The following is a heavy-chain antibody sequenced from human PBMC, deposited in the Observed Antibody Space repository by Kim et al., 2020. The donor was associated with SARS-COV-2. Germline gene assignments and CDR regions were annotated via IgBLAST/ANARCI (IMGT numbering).Heavy chain of an antibody. CDR3: ARGPGAAFDY. CDR1: GFTFSSYA. V-gene: IGHV3-30*04. CDR2: ISYDGSNK. J-gene: IGHJ4*02. D-gene: IGHD6-13*01. Sequence: GGSLRLSCAASGFTFSSYAMHWVRQAPGKVLEWVALISYDGSNKYYADSVKGRFTISRDNSKNTLYLQMNSLRAEDTAVYYCARGPGAAFDYWGQGTLVT.